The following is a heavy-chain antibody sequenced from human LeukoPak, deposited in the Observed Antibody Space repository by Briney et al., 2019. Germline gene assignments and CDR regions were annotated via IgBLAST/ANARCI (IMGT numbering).Heavy chain of an antibody. CDR1: GFTFSGSA. V-gene: IGHV3-73*01. CDR2: IRSKANSYAT. Sequence: GGSLRLSCAASGFTFSGSAMHWVRQASGKGLEWVGRIRSKANSYATAYAASVKGRFTISRDDSKNTAYLQMNSLKTEDTAVYYCTRRMSSSWYMAYADAFDIWGQGTMVTVSS. D-gene: IGHD6-13*01. CDR3: TRRMSSSWYMAYADAFDI. J-gene: IGHJ3*02.